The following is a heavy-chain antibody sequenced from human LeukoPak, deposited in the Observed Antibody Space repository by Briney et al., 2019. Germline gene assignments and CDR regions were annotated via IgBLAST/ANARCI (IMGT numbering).Heavy chain of an antibody. V-gene: IGHV4-39*01. D-gene: IGHD2-2*01. CDR3: ARLGESGWDIVVVPAATLTEYYFDY. CDR1: GASISSSSYY. Sequence: SETLSLTCTVSGASISSSSYYWGWIRQPPGKGLEWIVSIYYSGSTYYNPSLKSRVTISVDTSKNQFSLKLSSVPAADTAVYYCARLGESGWDIVVVPAATLTEYYFDYWGQGTLVTVSS. J-gene: IGHJ4*02. CDR2: IYYSGST.